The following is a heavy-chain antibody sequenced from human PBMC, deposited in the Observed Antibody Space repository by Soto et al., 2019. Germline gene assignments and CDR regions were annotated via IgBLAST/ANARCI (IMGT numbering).Heavy chain of an antibody. J-gene: IGHJ4*02. V-gene: IGHV4-31*03. CDR3: ARVDAATNGLFDY. D-gene: IGHD5-12*01. Sequence: SETLSLTCTVSGGSISSGGYYWSWIRQHPGKGLEWIGYIYYSGSTYYNPSLKSRVTISVDTSKNQFSLKLSSVTAADTAVYYCARVDAATNGLFDYLGQGTLVTVSS. CDR2: IYYSGST. CDR1: GGSISSGGYY.